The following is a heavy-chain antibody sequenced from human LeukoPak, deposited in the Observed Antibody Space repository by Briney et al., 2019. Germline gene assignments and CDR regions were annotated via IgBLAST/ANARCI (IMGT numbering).Heavy chain of an antibody. CDR1: GGSVINTNW. Sequence: PSETLSLTCGVSGGSVINTNWWTWVRQPPGKGLEWIGEVHKDGRTNYNPSLESRLTMSVDVSENQVSLKLTSVTAADTAVYYCAREGGFYRPLDYSGQGTLVTVSS. V-gene: IGHV4-4*02. CDR2: VHKDGRT. D-gene: IGHD3-3*01. CDR3: AREGGFYRPLDY. J-gene: IGHJ4*02.